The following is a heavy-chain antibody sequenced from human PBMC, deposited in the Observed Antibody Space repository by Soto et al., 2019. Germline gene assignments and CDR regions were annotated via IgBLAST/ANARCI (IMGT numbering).Heavy chain of an antibody. J-gene: IGHJ6*02. CDR3: AKAGVGATSRSYYYYGMDV. CDR2: ISGSGGST. D-gene: IGHD1-26*01. CDR1: GFTFSSYA. V-gene: IGHV3-23*01. Sequence: GGSLRLSWAAFGFTFSSYAMSWVRQAPGKGLEWVSAISGSGGSTYYADSVKGRFTISRDNSKNTLYLQMNSLRAEDTAVYYCAKAGVGATSRSYYYYGMDVWGQGTTVTVSS.